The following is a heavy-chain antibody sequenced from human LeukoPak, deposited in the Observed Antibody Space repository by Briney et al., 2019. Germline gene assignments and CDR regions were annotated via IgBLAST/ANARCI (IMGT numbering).Heavy chain of an antibody. D-gene: IGHD6-6*01. V-gene: IGHV3-23*01. CDR1: GFTFSSYA. Sequence: LTGGSLRLSCAASGFTFSSYAMSWVRQAPGKGLEWVSAISGSGGSTYYADSVKGRFTISRDNSKNTLYLQMNSLRAEDTAVYYCAKDGRIAARGRTYYFDYWGQGTLVTVSS. CDR3: AKDGRIAARGRTYYFDY. CDR2: ISGSGGST. J-gene: IGHJ4*02.